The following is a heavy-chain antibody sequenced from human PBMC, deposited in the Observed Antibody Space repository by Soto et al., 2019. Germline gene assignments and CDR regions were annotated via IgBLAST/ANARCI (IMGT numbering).Heavy chain of an antibody. CDR2: IYYSGST. CDR1: GGSISSGGYY. J-gene: IGHJ6*03. D-gene: IGHD3-10*01. Sequence: PSETLSLTCTVSGGSISSGGYYWSWIRQHPGKGLEWIGYIYYSGSTYYNPSLKSRVTISVDTSKNQFSLKLSSVTAADTAVYYCARGALRLVRGYYYYYYMDVWGKGTTVTVSS. CDR3: ARGALRLVRGYYYYYYMDV. V-gene: IGHV4-31*03.